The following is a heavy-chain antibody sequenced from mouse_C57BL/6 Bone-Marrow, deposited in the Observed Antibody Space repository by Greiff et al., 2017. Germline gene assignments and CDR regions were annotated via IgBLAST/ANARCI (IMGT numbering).Heavy chain of an antibody. V-gene: IGHV1-69*01. CDR1: GYTFTSYW. CDR3: ARRGSSDAMDY. D-gene: IGHD1-1*01. CDR2: IDPSDSYT. J-gene: IGHJ4*01. Sequence: VQLQQPGAELVMPGASVKLSCKASGYTFTSYWMHWVKQRPGQGLEWIGEIDPSDSYTNYNQKFKGKSTLTVDKSSSTAYMQRSSLTSEDSAVYYCARRGSSDAMDYWGQGTSVTVSS.